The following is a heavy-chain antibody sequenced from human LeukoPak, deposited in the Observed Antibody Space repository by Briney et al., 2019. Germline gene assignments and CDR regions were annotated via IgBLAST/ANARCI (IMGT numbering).Heavy chain of an antibody. CDR2: IKQDGSEK. Sequence: GGSLRLSCAASGFTFSSYAMSWVRQAPGKGLEWVANIKQDGSEKYYVDSVKGRFTISRDNAKNSLYLQMNSLRAEDTAVYYCAGRRSWFDPWGQGTLVTVSS. CDR1: GFTFSSYA. V-gene: IGHV3-7*01. J-gene: IGHJ5*02. CDR3: AGRRSWFDP.